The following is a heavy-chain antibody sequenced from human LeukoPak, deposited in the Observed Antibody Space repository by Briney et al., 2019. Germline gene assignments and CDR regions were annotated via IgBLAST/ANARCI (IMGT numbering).Heavy chain of an antibody. CDR1: GYTLTELS. J-gene: IGHJ4*02. CDR3: ATSMVRGVISALDY. D-gene: IGHD3-10*01. Sequence: ASVKVSCKVSGYTLTELSMHWVRQAPGKGLEWMGGFDPEDGETIYAQKFQGRVTMTEDTSTDTAYMELSSLRSEDTAVYYCATSMVRGVISALDYWGQGTLVTVPS. V-gene: IGHV1-24*01. CDR2: FDPEDGET.